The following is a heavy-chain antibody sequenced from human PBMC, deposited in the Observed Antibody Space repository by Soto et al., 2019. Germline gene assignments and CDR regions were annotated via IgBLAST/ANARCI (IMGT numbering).Heavy chain of an antibody. J-gene: IGHJ4*02. CDR2: IRNQGYQDTT. CDR3: SGAESPDPAYFSLY. V-gene: IGHV3-49*04. CDR1: GFPFDDFD. Sequence: PGGSLRLSCTGSGFPFDDFDRNWVRQAPGKGLEWVGLIRNQGYQDTTEYAAAVKGRFTISRDTSNGIAYLQMKSLKIEDSAVDYCSGAESPDPAYFSLYWGQETPVTAPQ. D-gene: IGHD1-26*01.